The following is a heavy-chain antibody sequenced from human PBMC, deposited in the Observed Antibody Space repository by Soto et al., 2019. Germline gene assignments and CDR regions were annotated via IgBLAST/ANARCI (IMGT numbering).Heavy chain of an antibody. CDR2: ISNSGST. J-gene: IGHJ4*02. CDR3: ASDVSGYSSRAFDY. CDR1: GASVTNDGYY. D-gene: IGHD6-25*01. V-gene: IGHV4-61*08. Sequence: QVQLQESGPGLVKPSETLSLTCTVSGASVTNDGYYWSWVRQPPGKGLEWIGYISNSGSTKYSPSLKSRITISVDMSKNQFSLEGNSMTAADTGVYFCASDVSGYSSRAFDYWGRGMLVTVSS.